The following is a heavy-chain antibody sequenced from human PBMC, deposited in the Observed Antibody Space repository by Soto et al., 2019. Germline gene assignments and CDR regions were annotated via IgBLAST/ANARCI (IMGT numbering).Heavy chain of an antibody. V-gene: IGHV4-39*01. J-gene: IGHJ4*02. D-gene: IGHD2-2*01. CDR3: AKTLVLQAASFDY. CDR1: GGSISSSSYY. CDR2: IYYTGNT. Sequence: RSETLSLTCTVSGGSISSSSYYWGWIRQPPGKGLEWIGSIYYTGNTYYNPSLKSRVTISVDTSKKQFSLKLSSVTVADTAVYYCAKTLVLQAASFDYWGRGTLVT.